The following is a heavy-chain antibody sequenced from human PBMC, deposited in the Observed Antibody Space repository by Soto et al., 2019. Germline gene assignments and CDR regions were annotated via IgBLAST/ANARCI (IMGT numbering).Heavy chain of an antibody. V-gene: IGHV1-69*13. CDR1: GGTFSSYA. CDR3: ARFHLNYYDSSGFDY. Sequence: ASVKVSCKASGGTFSSYAISWVRQAPGQGLEWMGGIIPIFGTANYAQKFQGRVTITADESTSTAYMELSSLRSEDTAVYYCARFHLNYYDSSGFDYWGQGTLVTVSS. CDR2: IIPIFGTA. J-gene: IGHJ4*02. D-gene: IGHD3-22*01.